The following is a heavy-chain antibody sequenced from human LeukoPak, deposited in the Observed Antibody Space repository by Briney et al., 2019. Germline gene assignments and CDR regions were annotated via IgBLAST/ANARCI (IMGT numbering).Heavy chain of an antibody. CDR3: ARLRIAAAGIDY. Sequence: SGTLSLTCAVSGGSINSSYWWSWLRQPPGKGLEWIGKIYHSGSTNYNPSLKSRVTISVDTSKNQFSLKLSSVTAADTAVYYCARLRIAAAGIDYWGQGTLVTVSS. CDR1: GGSINSSYW. D-gene: IGHD6-13*01. V-gene: IGHV4-4*02. J-gene: IGHJ4*02. CDR2: IYHSGST.